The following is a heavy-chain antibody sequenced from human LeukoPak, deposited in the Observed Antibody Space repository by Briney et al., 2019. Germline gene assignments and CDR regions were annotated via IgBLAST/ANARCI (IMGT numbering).Heavy chain of an antibody. CDR1: GGSISSSSYY. CDR3: ARVHSGWFIDY. V-gene: IGHV4-61*03. Sequence: ASETLSLTCTVSGGSISSSSYYWSWIRQPPGKGLEWIAYIYYTGNTNYNPSLKSRVTISVDTSKNHFSLEVNSVTTADTAVYFCARVHSGWFIDYWGQGTLVTVSS. J-gene: IGHJ4*02. D-gene: IGHD6-19*01. CDR2: IYYTGNT.